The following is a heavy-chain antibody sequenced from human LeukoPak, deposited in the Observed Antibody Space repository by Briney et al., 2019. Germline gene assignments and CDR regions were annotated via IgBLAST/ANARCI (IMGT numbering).Heavy chain of an antibody. CDR1: GYTFTSFG. V-gene: IGHV1-18*04. J-gene: IGHJ4*02. Sequence: GASVKVSCKPSGYTFTSFGISWVRQAPGQGLEWMGWFGAYNGDTNYAQKFQGRVTITTDTSTSTAYMDLRSLRSDDTAVYYCTRDHCRGDNCPSFDYWGQGTLVTVSS. CDR3: TRDHCRGDNCPSFDY. CDR2: FGAYNGDT. D-gene: IGHD2-15*01.